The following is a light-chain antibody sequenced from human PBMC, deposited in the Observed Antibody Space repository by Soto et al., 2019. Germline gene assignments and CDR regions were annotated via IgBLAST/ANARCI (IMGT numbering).Light chain of an antibody. J-gene: IGLJ3*02. CDR3: CSYAGAYTLGV. V-gene: IGLV2-11*01. CDR1: NSDVGAYKY. CDR2: DVN. Sequence: QSALTQPHSVSGSPGQSVTISCTGTNSDVGAYKYVSWYQHHPGKAPKLIIFDVNKRPLGVPDRFSGSKSDNTASLTISGLQGDDEADYYCCSYAGAYTLGVFGGGTKLTVL.